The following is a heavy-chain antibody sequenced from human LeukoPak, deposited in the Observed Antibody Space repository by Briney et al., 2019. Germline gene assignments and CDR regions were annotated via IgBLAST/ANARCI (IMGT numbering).Heavy chain of an antibody. CDR1: GFIFKTYA. D-gene: IGHD6-19*01. CDR2: RWYDGSNK. V-gene: IGHV3-33*01. Sequence: GGPLSLSCAASGFIFKTYAMHWGRQAPGKGLEWVTMRWYDGSNKYYGDSVKGRFTISRDNSKNTVYLQMNSLRVEDTAVYYCVWDPPSSRWSFYYWGQGALVTVSS. CDR3: VWDPPSSRWSFYY. J-gene: IGHJ4*02.